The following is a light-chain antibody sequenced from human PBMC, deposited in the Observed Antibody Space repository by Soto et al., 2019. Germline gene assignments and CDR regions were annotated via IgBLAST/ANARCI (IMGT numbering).Light chain of an antibody. CDR2: DAP. J-gene: IGKJ2*01. CDR1: QSVSSY. Sequence: EIVLTQSPATLYLSPGERATLSCRASQSVSSYLAWYQQKPGQAPRLLIYDAPNRATGIPARFSGSGSGTDFTLTISSLEPEDFAVYYCQQRSNWPRTFGQGTKLEIK. V-gene: IGKV3-11*01. CDR3: QQRSNWPRT.